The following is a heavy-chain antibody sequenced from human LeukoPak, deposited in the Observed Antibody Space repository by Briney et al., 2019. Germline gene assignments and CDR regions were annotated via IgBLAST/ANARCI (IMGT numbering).Heavy chain of an antibody. Sequence: ASVKVSCKASGYTFTDYYIYWVRQAPGQGLEWMGWINPNSGGTNYAQKFQGRVTMTRDTSISTAYMEVSRLRSDDTAVYYCARDIEVGASIDAFDIWGQGTMVTVSS. CDR3: ARDIEVGASIDAFDI. J-gene: IGHJ3*02. CDR1: GYTFTDYY. D-gene: IGHD1-26*01. V-gene: IGHV1-2*02. CDR2: INPNSGGT.